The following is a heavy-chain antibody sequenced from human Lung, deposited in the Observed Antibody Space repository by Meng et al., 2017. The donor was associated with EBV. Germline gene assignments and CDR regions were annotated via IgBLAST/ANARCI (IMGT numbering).Heavy chain of an antibody. CDR1: GECFGDYY. D-gene: IGHD1/OR15-1a*01. CDR2: IKESEGA. Sequence: HVQPQQWGAGLLKPSETLSLTCGAYGECFGDYYWTWIRQPPGKGLEWIGEIKESEGANYNPSLKSRVSISLDTSRDQFSLTLNSVTAADTAVYYCVRGLDNWNILVFDYWGQGALVTVSS. CDR3: VRGLDNWNILVFDY. V-gene: IGHV4-34*01. J-gene: IGHJ4*02.